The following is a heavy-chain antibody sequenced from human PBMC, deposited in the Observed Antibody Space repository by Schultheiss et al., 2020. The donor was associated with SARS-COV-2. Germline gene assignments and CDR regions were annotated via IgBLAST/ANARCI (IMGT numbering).Heavy chain of an antibody. CDR1: GGSISSGGYY. V-gene: IGHV4-39*07. CDR2: INHSGST. Sequence: SETLSLTCAVSGGSISSGGYYWSWIRQPPGKGLEWIGEINHSGSTNYNPSLKSRVTISVDTSKNQFSLKLSSVTAADTAVYYCARGPQRPYYYGMDVWGQGTTVTVSS. CDR3: ARGPQRPYYYGMDV. D-gene: IGHD6-25*01. J-gene: IGHJ6*02.